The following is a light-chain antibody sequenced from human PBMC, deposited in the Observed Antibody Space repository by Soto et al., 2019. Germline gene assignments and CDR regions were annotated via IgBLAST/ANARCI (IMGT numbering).Light chain of an antibody. CDR3: QQGYSSPPT. CDR2: GAS. V-gene: IGKV3-20*01. CDR1: QSLRRTY. Sequence: EVVLTQFPDTLSVSPGETATLSCRASQSLRRTYVAWYQHKPGQAPRLLIYGASFRATGISDRFSGRGSGPDFTLTISSLQPEDFATYYCQQGYSSPPTFGQGTKVDI. J-gene: IGKJ1*01.